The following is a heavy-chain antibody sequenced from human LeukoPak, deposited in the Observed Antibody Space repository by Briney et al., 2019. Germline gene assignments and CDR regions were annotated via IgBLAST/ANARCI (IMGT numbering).Heavy chain of an antibody. J-gene: IGHJ3*02. V-gene: IGHV3-23*01. CDR3: ARGRLRVIDAFDI. D-gene: IGHD2-21*01. Sequence: GGSLRLSCAASGFDFSIYSMNWVRQAPGKGLEWVSVISGSGGSTYYADSVKGRFTISRGNSKNTLYLQMDSLRAGDTAVYYCARGRLRVIDAFDIWGQGTMVTVSS. CDR1: GFDFSIYS. CDR2: ISGSGGST.